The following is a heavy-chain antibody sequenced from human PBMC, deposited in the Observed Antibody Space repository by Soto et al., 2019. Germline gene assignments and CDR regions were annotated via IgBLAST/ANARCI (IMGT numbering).Heavy chain of an antibody. Sequence: QVQLVQSGAEVKKPGSSVKVSCKASGGTFSSYTISWVRQAPGQGLGWMGRIIPIIGIANYAQKFQGRVTITADKSTSTAYMELSSLRSEDTAVYYCADLYGSWSYPPRDWGQGTLVTVSS. CDR2: IIPIIGIA. CDR3: ADLYGSWSYPPRD. D-gene: IGHD3-10*01. J-gene: IGHJ4*02. CDR1: GGTFSSYT. V-gene: IGHV1-69*02.